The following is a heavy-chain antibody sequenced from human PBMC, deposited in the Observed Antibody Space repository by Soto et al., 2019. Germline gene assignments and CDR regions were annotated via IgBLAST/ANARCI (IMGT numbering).Heavy chain of an antibody. Sequence: SETLSLTCAVYGGSFSGYYCSWIRQPPGKGLEWIGEINHSGSTNYNPSLKSRVTISVDTSKNQFSLKLSSVTAADTAVYYCARGYRGYSYGYRYYYYGMDVWGQGTTVTVSS. CDR1: GGSFSGYY. CDR3: ARGYRGYSYGYRYYYYGMDV. CDR2: INHSGST. V-gene: IGHV4-34*01. J-gene: IGHJ6*02. D-gene: IGHD5-18*01.